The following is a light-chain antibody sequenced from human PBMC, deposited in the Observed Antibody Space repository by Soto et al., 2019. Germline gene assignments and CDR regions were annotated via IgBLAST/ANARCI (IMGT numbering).Light chain of an antibody. CDR1: SSNIGSHY. V-gene: IGLV1-47*01. J-gene: IGLJ1*01. CDR3: GAWDDRLGGFF. CDR2: WND. Sequence: QSVLTQPPSASGTPGQRVTISCSGSSSNIGSHYVYWYQLLPGTAPKLLIYWNDQRPSGVPDRFSGSKSGTSASLAISGLRSEDGGVYYCGAWDDRLGGFFFGSGTKVPAL.